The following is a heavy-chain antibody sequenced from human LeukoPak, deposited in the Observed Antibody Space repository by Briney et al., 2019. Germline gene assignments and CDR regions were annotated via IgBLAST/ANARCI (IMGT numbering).Heavy chain of an antibody. Sequence: SETLSLTCAVYGGSFSGYYWSWIRQPPGKGLEWIGEINHSGSTNYNPSLKSRVTMSVDTSKNQFSLKLSSVTVADTAVYYCARAGIAVSATPYFDYWGQGTLVTVSS. D-gene: IGHD6-19*01. CDR2: INHSGST. CDR1: GGSFSGYY. J-gene: IGHJ4*02. CDR3: ARAGIAVSATPYFDY. V-gene: IGHV4-34*01.